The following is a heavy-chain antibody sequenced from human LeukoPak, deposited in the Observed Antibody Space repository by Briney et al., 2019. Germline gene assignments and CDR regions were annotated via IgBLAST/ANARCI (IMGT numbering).Heavy chain of an antibody. CDR2: ISAYNGNT. Sequence: GASVKVSCKASGYTFTSYGISWVRQAPGQGLEWMGWISAYNGNTNYAQKLQGRVTMTTGTSTSTAYMELRSLRSDDTAVYYCARASRLLRYFDWLLPNGYWGQGTLVTVSS. D-gene: IGHD3-9*01. J-gene: IGHJ4*02. CDR3: ARASRLLRYFDWLLPNGY. V-gene: IGHV1-18*01. CDR1: GYTFTSYG.